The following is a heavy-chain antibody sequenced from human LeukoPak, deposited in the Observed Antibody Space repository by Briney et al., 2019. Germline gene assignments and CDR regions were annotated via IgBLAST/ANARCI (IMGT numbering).Heavy chain of an antibody. Sequence: GASVKVSCKVSGYTLTELSMHWVRQAPGKGPEWMGGFDPEDGETIYAQKFQGRVAMTEDTSTDTAYMELSSLRSEDTAVYYCATDRDIVAVPAALGYWGQGTLVTVSS. CDR2: FDPEDGET. V-gene: IGHV1-24*01. D-gene: IGHD2-2*01. J-gene: IGHJ4*02. CDR3: ATDRDIVAVPAALGY. CDR1: GYTLTELS.